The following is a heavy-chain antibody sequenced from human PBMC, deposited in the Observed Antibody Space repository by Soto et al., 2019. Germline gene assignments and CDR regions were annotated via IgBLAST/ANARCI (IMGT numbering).Heavy chain of an antibody. CDR1: GYTFTNYW. Sequence: GESLKISCKGSGYTFTNYWIGWVRQMPGKGLEWMGVIYPGDSDTKYNPSFQGQVTISADKSITTTYLQWSSLKASDTAIYYCAASIFYYGMDVWGQGTTVTVSS. V-gene: IGHV5-51*01. CDR2: IYPGDSDT. J-gene: IGHJ6*02. CDR3: AASIFYYGMDV.